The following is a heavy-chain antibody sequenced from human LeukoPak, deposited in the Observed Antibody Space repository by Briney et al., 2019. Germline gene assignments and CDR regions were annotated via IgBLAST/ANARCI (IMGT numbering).Heavy chain of an antibody. CDR3: AKDRSDGSGSSMDV. V-gene: IGHV3-20*04. CDR1: GFTFDDYG. CDR2: INWNGGST. D-gene: IGHD3-10*01. J-gene: IGHJ6*04. Sequence: PGGSLRLSCAASGFTFDDYGMSWVRQAPGKGLEWVSGINWNGGSTGYADSVKGRFTISRDNAKNSLYLQMNSLRAEDTALYYCAKDRSDGSGSSMDVWGKGTTVTVSS.